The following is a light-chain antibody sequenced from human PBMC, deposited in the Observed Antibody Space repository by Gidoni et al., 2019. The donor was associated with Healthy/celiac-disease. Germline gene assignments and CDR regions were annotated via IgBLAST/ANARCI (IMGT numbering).Light chain of an antibody. V-gene: IGKV3-20*01. CDR2: GAS. Sequence: EIVLTQSPVTLSLSPGERATLSCRDSQSVSSSYLAWYQTKPGQAPRLLIYGASSRATGIPDRFSGSGSGTDFTLTISRLEPEDFAVYYCQQYGSSPLYSFGQGNKLEIK. CDR3: QQYGSSPLYS. J-gene: IGKJ2*03. CDR1: QSVSSSY.